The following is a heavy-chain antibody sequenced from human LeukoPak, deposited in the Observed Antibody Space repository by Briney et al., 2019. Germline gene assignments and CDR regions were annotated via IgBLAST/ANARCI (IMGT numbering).Heavy chain of an antibody. CDR2: IYYSGGT. CDR1: GGSISSYY. D-gene: IGHD3-10*01. J-gene: IGHJ5*02. V-gene: IGHV4-59*01. CDR3: ARSLPNTYYYGSGSYRDNWFDP. Sequence: PSETLSLTCTVSGGSISSYYWSWIRQPPGKGLEWIGYIYYSGGTNYNPSLKSRVTISVDTSKNQFSLKLSSVTAADTAVYYCARSLPNTYYYGSGSYRDNWFDPWGQGTLVTVSS.